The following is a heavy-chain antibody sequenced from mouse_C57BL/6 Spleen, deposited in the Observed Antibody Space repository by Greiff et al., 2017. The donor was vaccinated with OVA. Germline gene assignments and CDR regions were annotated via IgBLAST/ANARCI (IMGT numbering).Heavy chain of an antibody. CDR3: ARKNWDEGWFAY. CDR1: GFTFSDYG. D-gene: IGHD4-1*01. CDR2: ISSGSSTI. J-gene: IGHJ3*01. Sequence: EVQRVESGGGLVKPGGSLKLSCAASGFTFSDYGMHWVRQAPEKGLEWVAYISSGSSTIYYADTVKGRFTISRDNAKNTLFLQMTSLRSEDTAMYYCARKNWDEGWFAYWGQGTLVTVSA. V-gene: IGHV5-17*01.